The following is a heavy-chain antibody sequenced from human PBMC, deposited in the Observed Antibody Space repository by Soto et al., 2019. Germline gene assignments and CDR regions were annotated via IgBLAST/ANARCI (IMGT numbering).Heavy chain of an antibody. Sequence: VKVSCTASGDTFAYYPISWVRQAPGHGLEWMGGIIPVFGTTNYAQKFQGRVTITADKSTNTAYMELSSLRPEDTAVYYCAREGKEMAMIRFDFWGQGTLATVSS. V-gene: IGHV1-69*06. CDR1: GDTFAYYP. CDR2: IIPVFGTT. J-gene: IGHJ4*02. CDR3: AREGKEMAMIRFDF. D-gene: IGHD3-10*01.